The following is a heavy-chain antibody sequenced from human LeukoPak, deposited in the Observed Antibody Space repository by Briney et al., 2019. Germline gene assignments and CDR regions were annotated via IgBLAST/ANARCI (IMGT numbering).Heavy chain of an antibody. CDR3: ARSEVGYSSSWYFQEGYYFDY. CDR2: IIPIFGTA. Sequence: ASVKVSFKASGGTFSSYAISWVRQAPGQGLEWMGGIIPIFGTANYAQKFQGRVTITADESTSTAYMELSSLRSEDTAVYYCARSEVGYSSSWYFQEGYYFDYWGQGTLVTVSS. V-gene: IGHV1-69*13. J-gene: IGHJ4*02. CDR1: GGTFSSYA. D-gene: IGHD6-13*01.